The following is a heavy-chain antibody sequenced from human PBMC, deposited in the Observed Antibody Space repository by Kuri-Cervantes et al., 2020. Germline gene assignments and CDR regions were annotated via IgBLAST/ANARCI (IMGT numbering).Heavy chain of an antibody. V-gene: IGHV3-21*04. J-gene: IGHJ6*02. Sequence: GESLKISCAASGFTFSSYSMNWVRQAPGKGLEWVSSISSSSSYIYYADSVKGRFTISRDNAKNSLYLQMNSLRAEDTAVYYCAKEILLWFGDGRAGMDVWGQGTMVTVSS. CDR2: ISSSSSYI. CDR3: AKEILLWFGDGRAGMDV. D-gene: IGHD3-10*01. CDR1: GFTFSSYS.